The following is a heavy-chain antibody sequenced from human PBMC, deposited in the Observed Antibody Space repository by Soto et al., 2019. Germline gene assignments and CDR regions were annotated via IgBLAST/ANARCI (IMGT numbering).Heavy chain of an antibody. D-gene: IGHD6-19*01. V-gene: IGHV3-23*01. Sequence: GGSLRLSCAASGFTFSNYAMSWVRQAPGKGLEWVSAISGSGGSTYYADSVKGRFTISRDNSKNTLYLQMNSLRAEDTAVYYCAKGVPGIAVAGTGYFQHWGQGTLVTVSS. CDR2: ISGSGGST. CDR1: GFTFSNYA. CDR3: AKGVPGIAVAGTGYFQH. J-gene: IGHJ1*01.